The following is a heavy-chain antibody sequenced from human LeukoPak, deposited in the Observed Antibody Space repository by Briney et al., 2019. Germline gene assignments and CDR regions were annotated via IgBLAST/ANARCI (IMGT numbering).Heavy chain of an antibody. CDR1: GDSISTFY. CDR3: ARDVSCYGPYDY. V-gene: IGHV4-59*01. CDR2: MYYSGST. D-gene: IGHD2-15*01. J-gene: IGHJ4*02. Sequence: SETLSLTCTVCGDSISTFYSRLLRQPPGKGLEWIGYMYYSGSTNYNPSLKSRVTISLDTPKNQFSLRLNSVTAADPAVYYCARDVSCYGPYDYWGQGTLVTVSS.